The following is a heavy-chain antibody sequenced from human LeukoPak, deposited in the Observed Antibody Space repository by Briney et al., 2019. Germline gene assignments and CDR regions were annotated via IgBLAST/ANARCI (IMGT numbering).Heavy chain of an antibody. CDR2: IRYDGSNK. D-gene: IGHD3-3*01. Sequence: GGSLRLSCAASGFTFSSYGMHWVRQAPGKGLEWVAFIRYDGSNKYYADSVKGRFTISRDNSKNTLYLQMNSLRAEDTAVYYCAKDDTRTYYGFWSVFDYWGQGTLVTVSS. CDR3: AKDDTRTYYGFWSVFDY. CDR1: GFTFSSYG. J-gene: IGHJ4*02. V-gene: IGHV3-30*02.